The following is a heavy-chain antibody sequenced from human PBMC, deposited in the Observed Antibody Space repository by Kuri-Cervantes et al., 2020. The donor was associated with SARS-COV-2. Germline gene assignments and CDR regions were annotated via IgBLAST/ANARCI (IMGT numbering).Heavy chain of an antibody. Sequence: GSLRLSCTVSGGSISSGYYWGWIRQPPGKGLEWIGSIYHSGSTYYNPSLKSRVTISVDTSKNQFSLKLSSVTAADTAVYYCARDLFLGYGSGSSRFDPWGQGTLVTVSS. D-gene: IGHD3-10*01. CDR1: GGSISSGYY. CDR3: ARDLFLGYGSGSSRFDP. CDR2: IYHSGST. V-gene: IGHV4-38-2*02. J-gene: IGHJ5*02.